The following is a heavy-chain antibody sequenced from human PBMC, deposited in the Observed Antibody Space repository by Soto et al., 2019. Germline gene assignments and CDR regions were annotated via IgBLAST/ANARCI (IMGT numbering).Heavy chain of an antibody. CDR2: INHSGST. CDR1: GGSFSGYY. Sequence: SETLSLTCAVYGGSFSGYYWSWIRQPPGKGLEWIGEINHSGSTNYNPSLKSRVTISVDTSKNQFSLKLSSVTAADTAVYYCARAKMLWFGELFHRTKKTYYYYGMDVWGQGTTVT. CDR3: ARAKMLWFGELFHRTKKTYYYYGMDV. D-gene: IGHD3-10*01. V-gene: IGHV4-34*01. J-gene: IGHJ6*02.